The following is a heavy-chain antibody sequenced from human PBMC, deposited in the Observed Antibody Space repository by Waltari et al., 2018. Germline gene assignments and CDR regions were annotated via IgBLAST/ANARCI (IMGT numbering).Heavy chain of an antibody. CDR3: ARDGGGGSFQL. Sequence: EVQLVESGGGLVQPGGSLRLSCAASGFTFSMYWMTWVRQAPGKGLGAVANIRQDGSDKYYGAAVKGRFTVSKDNAKNSLYLQTHSLRAEDTGVYYCARDGGGGSFQLWGQGTLVTVSS. J-gene: IGHJ1*01. V-gene: IGHV3-7*01. CDR1: GFTFSMYW. CDR2: IRQDGSDK. D-gene: IGHD3-16*01.